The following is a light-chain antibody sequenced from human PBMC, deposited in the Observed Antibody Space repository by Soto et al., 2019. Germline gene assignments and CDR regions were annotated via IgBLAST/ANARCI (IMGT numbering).Light chain of an antibody. Sequence: EMSMKHXXATRSVSAGEGATLXMWASQSVSSNFAWYQQKSGQAPRLLIYGASTRATGIPARFSGSGSGTEFTLAISSLQSEDFAVYYCQQYNNWPLTFGQRTKVDIK. CDR2: GAS. V-gene: IGKV3-15*01. J-gene: IGKJ1*01. CDR3: QQYNNWPLT. CDR1: QSVSSN.